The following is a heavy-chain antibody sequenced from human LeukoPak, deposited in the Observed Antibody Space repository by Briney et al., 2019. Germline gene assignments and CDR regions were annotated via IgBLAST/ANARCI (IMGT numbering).Heavy chain of an antibody. CDR1: GGTFSSYA. Sequence: SCKASGGTFSSYAMHWVRQAPGKGLEWVAVISYDGSNKYYADSVKGRFTISRDNSKNTLYLQMNSLRAEDTAVYYCATSSGWFGPNWFDPWGQGTLVTVSS. D-gene: IGHD6-19*01. J-gene: IGHJ5*02. V-gene: IGHV3-30-3*01. CDR2: ISYDGSNK. CDR3: ATSSGWFGPNWFDP.